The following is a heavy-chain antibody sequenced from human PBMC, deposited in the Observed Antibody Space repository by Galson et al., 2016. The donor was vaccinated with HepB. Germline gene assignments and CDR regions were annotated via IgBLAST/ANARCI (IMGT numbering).Heavy chain of an antibody. CDR3: ARGPCGGSCYSYSNYYYYYGMDV. D-gene: IGHD2-15*01. Sequence: SETLSLTCVVYGGSFSDYYWSWIRQPPGKGLEWIGEINHSGSTHYNPSLKSRVTISVDTSKNQFSLKPSSVTAADTAVYYCARGPCGGSCYSYSNYYYYYGMDVWGQGTTVTVSS. V-gene: IGHV4-34*01. CDR2: INHSGST. CDR1: GGSFSDYY. J-gene: IGHJ6*02.